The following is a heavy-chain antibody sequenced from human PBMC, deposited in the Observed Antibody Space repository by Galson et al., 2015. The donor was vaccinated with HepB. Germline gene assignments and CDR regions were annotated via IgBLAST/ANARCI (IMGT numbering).Heavy chain of an antibody. CDR3: ARTYLNIAAAAHYFDY. V-gene: IGHV3-30-3*01. CDR1: GYTFTNYA. D-gene: IGHD6-13*01. CDR2: ISYDGSNK. J-gene: IGHJ4*02. Sequence: SCKASGYTFTNYAMHWVRQAPGKGLEWVTVISYDGSNKYYADSVKGRFTISRDNSKNTLYLQMNSLRAEDTAVYYCARTYLNIAAAAHYFDYWGQGTLVTVSS.